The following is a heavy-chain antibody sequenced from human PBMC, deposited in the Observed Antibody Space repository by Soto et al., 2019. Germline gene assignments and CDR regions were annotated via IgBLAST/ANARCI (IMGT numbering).Heavy chain of an antibody. CDR1: AGTFSSHT. CDR3: ASPDFGDYWYFDL. D-gene: IGHD4-17*01. CDR2: IIPALGTA. J-gene: IGHJ2*01. V-gene: IGHV1-69*08. Sequence: QDQLVQSGAEVKKPGSSVKVSCKASAGTFSSHTFSWVRQAPGQGLEWMGRIIPALGTATYAQKFQGRVTITADESATTVYMELNSRRSEDTAVYYCASPDFGDYWYFDLWGRGTLVTVSS.